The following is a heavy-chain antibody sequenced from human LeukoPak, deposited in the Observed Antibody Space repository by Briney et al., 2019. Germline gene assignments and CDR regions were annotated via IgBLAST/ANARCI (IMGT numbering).Heavy chain of an antibody. CDR1: GFSFKSYS. CDR2: ITSTSSDL. CDR3: AGSPKYSSSWYEYFQH. D-gene: IGHD6-13*01. V-gene: IGHV3-21*01. J-gene: IGHJ1*01. Sequence: GGSLRLSCAAAGFSFKSYSMNWVRQAPGKGLEWVSFITSTSSDLFYADSVKGRFTVSRDNARNSLYLQMNNLRAEDTAVYFCAGSPKYSSSWYEYFQHWGQGTLVTVS.